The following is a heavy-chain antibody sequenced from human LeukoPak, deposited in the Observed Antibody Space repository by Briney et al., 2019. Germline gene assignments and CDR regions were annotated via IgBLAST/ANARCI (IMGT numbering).Heavy chain of an antibody. CDR3: ARASLSNPARNYYYYYMDV. CDR2: IYTSGST. J-gene: IGHJ6*03. CDR1: GGSISSSSYY. V-gene: IGHV4-39*07. Sequence: SETLSLTCTVSGGSISSSSYYWGWIRQPPGKGLEWIGRIYTSGSTNYNPSLKSRVTMSVDTSKNQFSLKLSSVTAADTAVYYCARASLSNPARNYYYYYMDVWGKGTTVTVSS. D-gene: IGHD5/OR15-5a*01.